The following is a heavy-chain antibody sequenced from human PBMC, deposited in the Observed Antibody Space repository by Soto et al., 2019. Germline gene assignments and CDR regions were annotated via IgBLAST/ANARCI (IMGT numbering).Heavy chain of an antibody. V-gene: IGHV1-69*13. Sequence: SVKGSCKASGGTFSSYAIGWVRQAPGQGLEWKGGIIPIFGTANYAQKFQGRVTITADESTSTAYMELSSLRSEDTAVYYCARSFGVRYYDSSGYSGMDVWGQGTTVTVSS. CDR2: IIPIFGTA. D-gene: IGHD3-22*01. CDR1: GGTFSSYA. J-gene: IGHJ6*02. CDR3: ARSFGVRYYDSSGYSGMDV.